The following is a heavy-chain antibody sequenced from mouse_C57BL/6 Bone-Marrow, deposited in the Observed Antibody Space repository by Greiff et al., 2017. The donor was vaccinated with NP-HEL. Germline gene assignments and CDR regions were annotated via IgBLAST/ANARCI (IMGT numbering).Heavy chain of an antibody. CDR3: TRDSNYLYYAMDY. D-gene: IGHD2-5*01. CDR1: GFTFSSYA. Sequence: EVQLQESGEGLVKPGGSLKLSCAASGFTFSSYAMSWVRQTPEKRLEWVAYISSGGDYIYYADTVKGRFTISRDNARNTLYLQMSSLKSEDTAMYYCTRDSNYLYYAMDYWGQGTSVTVSS. J-gene: IGHJ4*01. V-gene: IGHV5-9-1*02. CDR2: ISSGGDYI.